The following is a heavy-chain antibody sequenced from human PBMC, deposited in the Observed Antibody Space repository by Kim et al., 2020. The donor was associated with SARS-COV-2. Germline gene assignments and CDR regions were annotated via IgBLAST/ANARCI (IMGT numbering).Heavy chain of an antibody. CDR1: GGSISSYY. J-gene: IGHJ5*02. D-gene: IGHD6-13*01. Sequence: SETLSLTCTVSGGSISSYYWSWIRQPPGKGLEWIGYIYYSGSTNYNPSLKSRVTISVDTSKNQFSLKLSSVTAADTAVYYCARDGGEDIAAAGKNWFDPWGQGTLVTVSS. V-gene: IGHV4-59*01. CDR3: ARDGGEDIAAAGKNWFDP. CDR2: IYYSGST.